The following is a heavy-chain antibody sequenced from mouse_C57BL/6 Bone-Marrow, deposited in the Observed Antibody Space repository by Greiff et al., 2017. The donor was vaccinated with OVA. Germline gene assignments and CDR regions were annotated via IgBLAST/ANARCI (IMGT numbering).Heavy chain of an antibody. CDR1: GFTFSDYG. Sequence: EVKLMESGGGLVKPGGSLKLSCAASGFTFSDYGMHWVRQAPEKGLEWVAYISSGSSTIYYADKVKGRFTISRDNAKNTLFLQMTSLRSEDTAMYYCARYGRLDYWGQGTTLTVSS. V-gene: IGHV5-17*01. CDR2: ISSGSSTI. CDR3: ARYGRLDY. J-gene: IGHJ2*01. D-gene: IGHD1-1*01.